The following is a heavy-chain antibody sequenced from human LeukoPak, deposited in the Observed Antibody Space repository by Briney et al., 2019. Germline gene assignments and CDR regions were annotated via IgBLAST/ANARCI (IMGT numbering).Heavy chain of an antibody. CDR1: GFTVSSNY. D-gene: IGHD5-18*01. V-gene: IGHV3-53*01. J-gene: IGHJ3*02. Sequence: GGSLRLSCAASGFTVSSNYMNWVRQAPGKGLEWVSVIYNGGNTYYADSVKGRFTISRDNSKNTLYLQMNSLRAEDTAVYYCARRGYSYGIRGNNAFDIWGQGTMVTVSS. CDR3: ARRGYSYGIRGNNAFDI. CDR2: IYNGGNT.